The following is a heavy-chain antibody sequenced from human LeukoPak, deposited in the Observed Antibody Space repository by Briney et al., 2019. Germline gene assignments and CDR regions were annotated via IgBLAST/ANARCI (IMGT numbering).Heavy chain of an antibody. Sequence: GGSLRLSCAASGFTFSSYSMNWVRQAPGKGLEWVSYISSSSSTIYYADSVKGRFTISRDNAKNSLYLQMNSLRAEDTAVYYCARDGEPYYYGSGSPSNWFDPWGQGTLVTVSS. V-gene: IGHV3-48*01. CDR2: ISSSSSTI. CDR1: GFTFSSYS. CDR3: ARDGEPYYYGSGSPSNWFDP. J-gene: IGHJ5*02. D-gene: IGHD3-10*01.